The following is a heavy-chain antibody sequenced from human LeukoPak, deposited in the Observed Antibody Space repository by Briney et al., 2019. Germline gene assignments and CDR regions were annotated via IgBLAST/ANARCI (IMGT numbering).Heavy chain of an antibody. D-gene: IGHD6-19*01. CDR3: ARVTLHPIIQYSSGWN. Sequence: ASVKVSFKASGGTFSSYAISWVRQAPGQGLEWMGGIIPIFGTANYAQKFQGRVTITADESTSTAYMELNSLRSEDTAVYYCARVTLHPIIQYSSGWNWGQGTLVTVSS. J-gene: IGHJ4*02. CDR2: IIPIFGTA. V-gene: IGHV1-69*13. CDR1: GGTFSSYA.